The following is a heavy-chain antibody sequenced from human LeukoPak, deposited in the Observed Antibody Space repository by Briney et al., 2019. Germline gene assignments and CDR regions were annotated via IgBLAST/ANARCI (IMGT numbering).Heavy chain of an antibody. V-gene: IGHV3-21*01. J-gene: IGHJ6*02. Sequence: PGGSLRLSCAASGFTFSSYSMNWVRQAPGKGLEWVSSISSSSYIYYADSVKGRFTISRDNAKNSLYLQMNSLRAEDTAVYYCARNMVPHYYYGMDVWGQGTTVTVSS. CDR2: ISSSSYI. CDR1: GFTFSSYS. CDR3: ARNMVPHYYYGMDV. D-gene: IGHD3-10*01.